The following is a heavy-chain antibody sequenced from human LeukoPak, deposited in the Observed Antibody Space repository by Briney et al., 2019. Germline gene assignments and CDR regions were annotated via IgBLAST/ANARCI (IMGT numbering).Heavy chain of an antibody. CDR2: IYTSGST. CDR1: GGSISSYY. Sequence: TSETLSLACTVSGGSISSYYWSWIRQPAGKGLEWIGRIYTSGSTNYNPSLKSRVTMSVDTSKNQFSLKLSSVTAADTAVYYCARLGIVVVPAAIVGSYYYYYMDVWGKGTTVTVSS. D-gene: IGHD2-2*01. CDR3: ARLGIVVVPAAIVGSYYYYYMDV. V-gene: IGHV4-4*07. J-gene: IGHJ6*03.